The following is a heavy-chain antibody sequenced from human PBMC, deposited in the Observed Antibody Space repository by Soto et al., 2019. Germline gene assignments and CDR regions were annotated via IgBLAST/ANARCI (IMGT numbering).Heavy chain of an antibody. V-gene: IGHV3-23*01. CDR2: ISGSGTS. Sequence: EVQLLESGGGLVQPGGSLRLSCAASGFTFTSYAMTWVRQAPGKGLEWVSGISGSGTSYYADSVKGRFTISRDTSRNTLFLEVISLRAEDTAVYYCAKDLVRNYYGAENYGLDVWGQGTTVTVSS. D-gene: IGHD1-26*01. J-gene: IGHJ6*02. CDR3: AKDLVRNYYGAENYGLDV. CDR1: GFTFTSYA.